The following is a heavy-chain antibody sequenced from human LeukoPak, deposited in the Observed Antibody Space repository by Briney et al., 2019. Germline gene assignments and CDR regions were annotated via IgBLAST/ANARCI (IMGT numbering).Heavy chain of an antibody. V-gene: IGHV3-74*01. Sequence: GGSLRLFCAASVFTFSSYWMHWVRQVPGKGLVWVSRINGDGSSTNYADAVKGRFTISRDNTKNTLYLQMNSLRAGHTAVYYCARGYSSGSRWGYWGQGTLVTLSS. D-gene: IGHD6-19*01. CDR3: ARGYSSGSRWGY. CDR2: INGDGSST. CDR1: VFTFSSYW. J-gene: IGHJ4*02.